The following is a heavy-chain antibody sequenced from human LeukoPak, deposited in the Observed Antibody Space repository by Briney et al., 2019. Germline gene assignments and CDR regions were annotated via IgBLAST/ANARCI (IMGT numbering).Heavy chain of an antibody. CDR1: GFTVSNNY. CDR3: ARYDFILISYFDL. Sequence: GGSLRLSCVASGFTVSNNYMSWVRQAPGKKLEWVSDIYSDGTTFYADSVKGRFTISRDNSKNTLYLQMNSLRAEDTAVYHCARYDFILISYFDLWGRGALVTVSS. V-gene: IGHV3-53*01. CDR2: IYSDGTT. D-gene: IGHD3-3*01. J-gene: IGHJ2*01.